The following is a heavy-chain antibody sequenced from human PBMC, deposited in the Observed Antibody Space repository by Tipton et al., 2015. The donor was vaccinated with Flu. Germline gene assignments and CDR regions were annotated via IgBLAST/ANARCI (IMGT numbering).Heavy chain of an antibody. D-gene: IGHD3-16*01. CDR3: ARGRQEGEANRYFDY. CDR2: IYYSGST. J-gene: IGHJ4*02. CDR1: GGSLSSYY. Sequence: TLSLTCTVSGGSLSSYYWSWIRQPAGKGLEWIGYIYYSGSTNYNPSLKSRVTISVDTSKNQFSLKLSSVTAADTAVYYCARGRQEGEANRYFDYWGQGTLVTVSS. V-gene: IGHV4-59*01.